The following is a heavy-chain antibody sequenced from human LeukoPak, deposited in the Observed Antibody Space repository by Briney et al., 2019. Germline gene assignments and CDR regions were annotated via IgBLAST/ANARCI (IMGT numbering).Heavy chain of an antibody. J-gene: IGHJ4*01. Sequence: GGSLRLSCVASGFTFSNYWMSWVRQAPGRGLECVANIKEDGSEKYYVDSVKGRFTISRDNAKNSLYLQMNSLRAEDTAVYYCARQGDDYWGHGTLVTVSS. CDR3: ARQGDDY. V-gene: IGHV3-7*01. D-gene: IGHD3-16*01. CDR1: GFTFSNYW. CDR2: IKEDGSEK.